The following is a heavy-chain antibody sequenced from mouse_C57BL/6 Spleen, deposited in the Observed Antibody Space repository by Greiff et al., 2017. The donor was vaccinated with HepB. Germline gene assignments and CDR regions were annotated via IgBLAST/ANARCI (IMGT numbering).Heavy chain of an antibody. CDR2: IWSGGST. D-gene: IGHD1-1*01. CDR3: ARKRYYGSSLAFDV. Sequence: VHLVESGPGLVQPSQSLSITCTVSGFSLTSYGVHWVRQSPGKGLEWLGVIWSGGSTDYNAAFISRLSISKDNSKSQVFFKMNSLQADDTAIYYCARKRYYGSSLAFDVWGTGTTVTVSS. J-gene: IGHJ1*03. CDR1: GFSLTSYG. V-gene: IGHV2-2*01.